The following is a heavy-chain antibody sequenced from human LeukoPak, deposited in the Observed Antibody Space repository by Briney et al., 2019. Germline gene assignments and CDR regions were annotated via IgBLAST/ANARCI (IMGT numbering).Heavy chain of an antibody. Sequence: GGSLRLSCAASGFTFSSDAMSWVRQAPGKGLEWVSTISGSGASTYYADSVNGRFTISRDNSKNTLYLQMNSLRAEDTAVYYCVKYYDSSGSYYFDYWGQGTLVTVSS. V-gene: IGHV3-23*01. CDR2: ISGSGAST. J-gene: IGHJ4*02. D-gene: IGHD3-22*01. CDR3: VKYYDSSGSYYFDY. CDR1: GFTFSSDA.